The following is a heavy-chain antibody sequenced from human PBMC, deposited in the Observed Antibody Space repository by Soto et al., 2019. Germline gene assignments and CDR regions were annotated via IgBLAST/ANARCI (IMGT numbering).Heavy chain of an antibody. CDR1: GFTFSSYS. J-gene: IGHJ4*02. CDR3: ARASGSYTPTFDY. CDR2: ISSSSSYI. Sequence: EVQLVESGGGLVKPGGSLRLSCAASGFTFSSYSMNWVRQAPGKGLEWVSSISSSSSYIYYADSVKGRFTISRDNAKNSLYLQMNSLIAEDTAVYYCARASGSYTPTFDYWGQGTLVTVSS. V-gene: IGHV3-21*01. D-gene: IGHD1-26*01.